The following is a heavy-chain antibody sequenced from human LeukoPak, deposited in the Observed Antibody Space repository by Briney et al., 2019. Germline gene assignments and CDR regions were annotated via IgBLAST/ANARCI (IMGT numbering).Heavy chain of an antibody. J-gene: IGHJ6*03. CDR2: IRYDGSNK. CDR3: AKDRAQGYCSSTSCYYYYYMDV. Sequence: GGSLRLSCAASGFTFSSYGMHWVRQAPGKGLEWVAFIRYDGSNKYYADSVKGRFTISRDNSKNTLYLQMNSLRAEDTAVYYCAKDRAQGYCSSTSCYYYYYMDVWGKGTTVTISS. V-gene: IGHV3-30*02. CDR1: GFTFSSYG. D-gene: IGHD2-2*01.